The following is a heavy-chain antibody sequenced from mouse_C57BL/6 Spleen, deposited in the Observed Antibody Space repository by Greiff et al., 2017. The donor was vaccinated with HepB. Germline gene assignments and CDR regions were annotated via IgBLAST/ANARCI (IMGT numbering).Heavy chain of an antibody. J-gene: IGHJ3*01. CDR3: ARVDTTAAY. CDR2: ISYDGSN. D-gene: IGHD1-1*01. CDR1: GYSITSGYY. V-gene: IGHV3-6*01. Sequence: DVKLQESGPGLVKPSQSLSLTCSVTGYSITSGYYWNWIRQFPGNKLEWMGYISYDGSNNYNPSLKNRISITRDTSKNQFFLKLNSVTTEDTATYYCARVDTTAAYWGQGTLVTVSA.